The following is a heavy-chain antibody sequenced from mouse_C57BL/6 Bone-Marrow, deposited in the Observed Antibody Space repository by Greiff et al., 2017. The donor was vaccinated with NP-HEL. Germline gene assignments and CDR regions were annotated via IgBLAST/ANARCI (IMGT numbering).Heavy chain of an antibody. Sequence: EVQLQQSGPGLVKPSQSLSLTCSVTGYSITSGYYWNWIRQFPGNKLEWMGYISYDGSNNYNPSLKNRISITRDTSKNQFFLKLNSVTTEDTATYYCAREYGNFHFDYWGQGTTLTVSS. CDR2: ISYDGSN. D-gene: IGHD2-1*01. V-gene: IGHV3-6*01. CDR1: GYSITSGYY. CDR3: AREYGNFHFDY. J-gene: IGHJ2*01.